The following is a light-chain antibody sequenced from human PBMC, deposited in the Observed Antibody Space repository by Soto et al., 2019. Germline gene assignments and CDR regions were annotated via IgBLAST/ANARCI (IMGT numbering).Light chain of an antibody. V-gene: IGKV1D-12*01. CDR3: QQANSFPPT. J-gene: IGKJ5*01. CDR2: AAS. CDR1: QDIGTW. Sequence: DIQMTQSPSSVSASVGDSVTITCRASQDIGTWLAWYQQKPGKAPKLLIFAASRLQTGVPSRFSGSASGTDFTLTISSLQAEDFATYYCQQANSFPPTFGQGTRLEI.